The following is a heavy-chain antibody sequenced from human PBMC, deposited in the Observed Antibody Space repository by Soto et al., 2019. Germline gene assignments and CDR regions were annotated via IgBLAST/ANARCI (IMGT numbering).Heavy chain of an antibody. J-gene: IGHJ4*02. CDR2: ISYDGSNK. Sequence: VGSLRLSCAASGFTFSSYGMHWVRQAPGKGLEWVAVISYDGSNKYYADSVKGRFTISRDNSKNTLYLQMNSLRAEDTAVYYCAKDSYRTTVTTFDYWGQGTLVTVSS. V-gene: IGHV3-30*18. D-gene: IGHD4-17*01. CDR3: AKDSYRTTVTTFDY. CDR1: GFTFSSYG.